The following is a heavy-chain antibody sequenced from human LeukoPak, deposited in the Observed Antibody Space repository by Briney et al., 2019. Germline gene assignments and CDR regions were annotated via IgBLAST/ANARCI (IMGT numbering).Heavy chain of an antibody. D-gene: IGHD6-19*01. J-gene: IGHJ3*02. CDR1: GFTFSSYA. CDR2: ISGFGDVT. V-gene: IGHV3-23*01. Sequence: GGSLRLSCADSGFTFSSYAMSWVRQAPGKGLEWVSAISGFGDVTYYAESVKGRFTISRDSSKNTLYLQMNSLRAEDTAAYYCAQQWLVLGAFDIWGQGTMVTVSS. CDR3: AQQWLVLGAFDI.